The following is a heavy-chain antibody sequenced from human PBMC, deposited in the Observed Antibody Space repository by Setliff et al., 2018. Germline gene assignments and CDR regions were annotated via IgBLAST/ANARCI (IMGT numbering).Heavy chain of an antibody. Sequence: GGSLRLSCAASGFTFSNAWMSWVRQAPGKGLEWVGRIKSKPDGGTTDYAAPVKGRFTISRDNARNTLYLQMNSLTAEDTAVYYCARVGSKPQLGWFDPWGQGTLVTVSS. J-gene: IGHJ5*02. V-gene: IGHV3-15*05. CDR3: ARVGSKPQLGWFDP. D-gene: IGHD1-26*01. CDR2: IKSKPDGGTT. CDR1: GFTFSNAW.